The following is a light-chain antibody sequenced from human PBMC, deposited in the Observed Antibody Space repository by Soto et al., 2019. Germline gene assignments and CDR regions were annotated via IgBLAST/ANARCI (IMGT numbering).Light chain of an antibody. V-gene: IGKV3D-15*01. CDR1: QSVDTN. J-gene: IGKJ1*01. Sequence: EIVLTQSPATLSVSPGDRVTLSCRASQSVDTNLAWYQQRPGQAPRLLVYGASTRATDMPGRFSGRGSGTEFTLTISSLQSEDFAVYYCQQYRKWPLTFGQGTKVEIK. CDR3: QQYRKWPLT. CDR2: GAS.